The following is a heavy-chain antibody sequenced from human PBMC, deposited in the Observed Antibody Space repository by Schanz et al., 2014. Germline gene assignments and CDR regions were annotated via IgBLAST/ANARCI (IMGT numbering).Heavy chain of an antibody. CDR2: IYSTGST. V-gene: IGHV4-61*02. Sequence: QVQLQESGPGLVKPSQTLSLTCTVSGGSISSGSYYWSWIRQPAGKGLEWIGRIYSTGSTNYNPSRKSGVTFSKATPKTQFPLKLTSVTAADTAVYYCARDMVENWFDSWGQGTLVTVSS. CDR3: ARDMVENWFDS. J-gene: IGHJ5*01. D-gene: IGHD3-10*01. CDR1: GGSISSGSYY.